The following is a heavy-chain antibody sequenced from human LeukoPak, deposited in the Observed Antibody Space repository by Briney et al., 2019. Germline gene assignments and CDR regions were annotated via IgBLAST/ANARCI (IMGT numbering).Heavy chain of an antibody. J-gene: IGHJ4*02. CDR3: ARTLVAAPNQKAWSFDY. Sequence: WASVHVSCKASGYTFTAYAINWVRQAPGQGLEWMGWINTNTGNPTYAQGFTGRFVFSLDTSVSTAYLQISSLKAEDTAVYYCARTLVAAPNQKAWSFDYWGQGTLVTVFS. D-gene: IGHD2-15*01. CDR1: GYTFTAYA. CDR2: INTNTGNP. V-gene: IGHV7-4-1*02.